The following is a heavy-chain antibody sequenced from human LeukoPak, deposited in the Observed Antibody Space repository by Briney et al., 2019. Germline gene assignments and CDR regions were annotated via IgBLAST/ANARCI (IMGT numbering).Heavy chain of an antibody. J-gene: IGHJ4*02. V-gene: IGHV3-23*01. Sequence: GRSLRLSCAASGFTFNSYAMSWVRQAPGKGLEWVSAIGGSGSSTYYTDSVKGRFTISRDNSKNTLYLQMNSLRAEDTAVYYCARDHEDWGQGTLVTVSS. CDR2: IGGSGSST. CDR3: ARDHED. CDR1: GFTFNSYA.